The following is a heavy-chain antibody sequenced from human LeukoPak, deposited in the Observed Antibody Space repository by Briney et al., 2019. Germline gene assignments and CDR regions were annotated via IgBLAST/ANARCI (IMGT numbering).Heavy chain of an antibody. V-gene: IGHV1-18*01. CDR2: VSPYNVNT. Sequence: ASVKVSCKASGYTFISNAISWVRQAPGQGLEWMGWVSPYNVNTNYAQRLQGRVTMTTDTSTSTAYMELRSLRSDDTAVYYCARARGGYVDYWGQGTLVTVSS. J-gene: IGHJ4*02. CDR1: GYTFISNA. CDR3: ARARGGYVDY. D-gene: IGHD2-15*01.